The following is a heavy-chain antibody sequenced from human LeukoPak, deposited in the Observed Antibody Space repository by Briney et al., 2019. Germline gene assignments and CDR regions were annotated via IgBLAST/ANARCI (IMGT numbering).Heavy chain of an antibody. Sequence: PSETLSLTCTVSGGSISSYYWSWIRQPPGKGLEWIGYIYYSGSTNYNPSLKSRVTISVDTSKNQFSLKLSSVTAADTAVYYCARDSFSRVVADYYYGMDVWGQGTTVTVSS. CDR3: ARDSFSRVVADYYYGMDV. CDR1: GGSISSYY. J-gene: IGHJ6*02. D-gene: IGHD2-15*01. V-gene: IGHV4-59*12. CDR2: IYYSGST.